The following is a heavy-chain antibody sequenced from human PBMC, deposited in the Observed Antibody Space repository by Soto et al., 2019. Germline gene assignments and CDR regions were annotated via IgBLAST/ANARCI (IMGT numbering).Heavy chain of an antibody. CDR3: ARADPDASVGY. Sequence: PXXTLSLPCTVSGASLRSHDWTWLRQSPGKGLEWIGYISYSGSTYYNPSHKSRVTISAYKSRNQFSLKLSPVISAATAVYYCARADPDASVGYWGQGTLGTVSS. J-gene: IGHJ4*02. CDR2: ISYSGST. D-gene: IGHD3-16*01. CDR1: GASLRSHD. V-gene: IGHV4-59*11.